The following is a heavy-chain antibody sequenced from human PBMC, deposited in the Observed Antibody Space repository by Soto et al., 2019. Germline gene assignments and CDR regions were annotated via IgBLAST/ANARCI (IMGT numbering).Heavy chain of an antibody. CDR1: GFSFCSYA. CDR3: ARWSYLDY. D-gene: IGHD3-3*01. Sequence: AWGSLRLSCAACGFSFCSYALSWVRQAPGKGLEWVSTISGSDGKTFYADSVKGRFSISRDTSQNTLYLQMNSLRADDTAIYYCARWSYLDYWGQGTRVTVSS. V-gene: IGHV3-23*01. CDR2: ISGSDGKT. J-gene: IGHJ4*02.